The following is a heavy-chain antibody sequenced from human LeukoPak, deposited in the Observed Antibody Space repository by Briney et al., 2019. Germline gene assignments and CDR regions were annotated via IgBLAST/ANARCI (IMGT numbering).Heavy chain of an antibody. J-gene: IGHJ5*02. D-gene: IGHD2-15*01. V-gene: IGHV4-4*07. CDR3: ARCDGPEYCSGGSSYFTRFDP. CDR1: GGSISSYY. CDR2: IYTSGST. Sequence: SETLSLTCTVSGGSISSYYWSWIRQPAGKGLEWIGRIYTSGSTNYNPSLKSRVTMSVDTSKNQFSLKLSSVTAADTAVYYCARCDGPEYCSGGSSYFTRFDPWGQGTLVTVSS.